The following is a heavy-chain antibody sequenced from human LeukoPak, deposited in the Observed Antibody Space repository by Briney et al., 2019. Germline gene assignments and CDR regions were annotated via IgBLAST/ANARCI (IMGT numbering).Heavy chain of an antibody. CDR2: ISYDGSNK. V-gene: IGHV3-30*04. CDR1: GFTFSDYA. CDR3: ARVGRGYSFKVYYFDY. D-gene: IGHD5-18*01. J-gene: IGHJ4*02. Sequence: GGSLRLSCAASGFTFSDYAMHWVRQAPGKGLEWVAVISYDGSNKFYADSVKGRFTISRDNSNNTLCLQMNSLRAEDTAVYYCARVGRGYSFKVYYFDYWGQGTLVTVSS.